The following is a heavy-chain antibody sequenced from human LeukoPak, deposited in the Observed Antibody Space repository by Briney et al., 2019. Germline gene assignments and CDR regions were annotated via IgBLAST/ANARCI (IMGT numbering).Heavy chain of an antibody. CDR2: IYYSGST. CDR3: ARVRPWFYGAPRGAFDI. CDR1: GGSISSGDYY. Sequence: SQTLSLTCTVSGGSISSGDYYWSWIRQPPGKGLEWIGDIYYSGSTYYNPSLKSRVTISVDTSKNQFSLKLSSVTAADTAVYYCARVRPWFYGAPRGAFDIWGQGTMVTVSS. V-gene: IGHV4-30-4*08. D-gene: IGHD4-17*01. J-gene: IGHJ3*02.